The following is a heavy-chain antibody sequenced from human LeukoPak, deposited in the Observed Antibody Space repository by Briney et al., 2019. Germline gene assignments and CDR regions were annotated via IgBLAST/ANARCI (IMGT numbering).Heavy chain of an antibody. Sequence: GGSLRLSCVGSELTFSTYPMCWVRQAPGKGLEWVSAISGSGGSTFYADSVKGRFTISRDNSKNTLFLQMNSLGAEDTAIYYCATRGKDGYNANYYGMDVWGQGTTVTVSS. V-gene: IGHV3-23*01. CDR3: ATRGKDGYNANYYGMDV. CDR2: ISGSGGST. CDR1: ELTFSTYP. D-gene: IGHD5-24*01. J-gene: IGHJ6*02.